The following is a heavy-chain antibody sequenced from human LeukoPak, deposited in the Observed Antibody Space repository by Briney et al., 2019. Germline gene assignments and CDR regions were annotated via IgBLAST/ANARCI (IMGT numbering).Heavy chain of an antibody. J-gene: IGHJ4*02. CDR3: ARGRGIYDYVWGSYRFDY. CDR2: INHSGST. Sequence: SETLSLTCTVSGYSISSGYYWSWIRQPPGKGLEWIGEINHSGSTNYNPSLKSRVTISVDTSKNQFSLKLSSVTAADTAVYYCARGRGIYDYVWGSYRFDYWGQGTLVTVSS. V-gene: IGHV4-38-2*02. CDR1: GYSISSGYY. D-gene: IGHD3-16*02.